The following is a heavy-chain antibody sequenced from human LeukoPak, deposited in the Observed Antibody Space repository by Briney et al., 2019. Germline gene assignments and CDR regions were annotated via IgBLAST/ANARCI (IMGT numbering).Heavy chain of an antibody. CDR1: GFTFDDYA. CDR2: ISWNSGRI. V-gene: IGHV3-9*01. D-gene: IGHD6-19*01. CDR3: AKDTRRAVATTYFDY. J-gene: IGHJ4*02. Sequence: GGSLRLSCAASGFTFDDYAMPWVRQAPGKGLEWVSGISWNSGRIGYADSVKGRFTISRDNAKNSLYLQMNSLRAEDTALYYCAKDTRRAVATTYFDYWGQGTLVTVSS.